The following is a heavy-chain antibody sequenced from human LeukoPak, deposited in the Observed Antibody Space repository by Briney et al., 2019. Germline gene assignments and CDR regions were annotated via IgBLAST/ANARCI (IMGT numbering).Heavy chain of an antibody. CDR3: AAGYSYGDY. CDR1: GFTFSSYE. D-gene: IGHD5-18*01. J-gene: IGHJ4*02. Sequence: GGSLRLSCEASGFTFSSYEMNWVRQAPGKGLEWVALISYDIDNKFYADSVKGRFTISRDNSKNTLYLQMNSLRAEDTAVYYCAAGYSYGDYWGQGTLVTVSS. CDR2: ISYDIDNK. V-gene: IGHV3-30*03.